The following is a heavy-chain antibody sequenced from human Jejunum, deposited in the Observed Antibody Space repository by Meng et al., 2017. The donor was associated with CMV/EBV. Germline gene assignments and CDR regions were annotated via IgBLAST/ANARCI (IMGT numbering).Heavy chain of an antibody. J-gene: IGHJ6*02. CDR1: SSYG. CDR3: AKGPRVIFHVNYYYGMDV. Sequence: SSYGMYWVSQAQGKGLWWVAFIRYDGSNTYYADSVKGRFTVSRNNSKNTVYLEMNSLRAEDTAVYYCAKGPRVIFHVNYYYGMDVWGQGTTVTVSS. CDR2: IRYDGSNT. V-gene: IGHV3-30*02. D-gene: IGHD2-21*01.